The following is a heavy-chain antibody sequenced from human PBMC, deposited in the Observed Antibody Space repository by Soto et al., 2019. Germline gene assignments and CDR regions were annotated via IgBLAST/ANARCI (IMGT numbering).Heavy chain of an antibody. J-gene: IGHJ6*02. Sequence: QVQLQQWGAGLLTPSETLSLTCAVYGGSFSGYYWSWIRQHPCQGQECIGEINHIGSTNYNPSLNSRVTISVATSKNKFSLKLSSVTAADTAVYYCARGVGSSWYSYYYGMDVWGQGTTVTVSS. CDR2: INHIGST. CDR3: ARGVGSSWYSYYYGMDV. CDR1: GGSFSGYY. V-gene: IGHV4-34*01. D-gene: IGHD6-13*01.